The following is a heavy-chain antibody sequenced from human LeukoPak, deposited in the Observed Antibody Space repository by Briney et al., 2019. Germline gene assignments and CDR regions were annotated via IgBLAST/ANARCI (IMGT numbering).Heavy chain of an antibody. CDR1: GYTFTNYA. Sequence: ASVKVSCKASGYTFTNYAMNWVRQAPGQGLEWMGWINPNSGGTNYAQKFQGRVTMTRDTSISTAYMELSRLRSDDTAVYYCARERAWPSYAFDIWGQGTMVTVSS. CDR2: INPNSGGT. J-gene: IGHJ3*02. CDR3: ARERAWPSYAFDI. V-gene: IGHV1-2*02.